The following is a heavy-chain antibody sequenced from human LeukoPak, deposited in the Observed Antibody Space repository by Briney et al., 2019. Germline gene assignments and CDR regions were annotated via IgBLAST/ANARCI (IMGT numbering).Heavy chain of an antibody. CDR3: ARDLSSSWQSFDY. D-gene: IGHD6-13*01. Sequence: GGSLRLSCAASGFTFSSYSMNWVRQAPGKGLEWVSYISSSSSTIYYADSVKGRFTISRDNAKNSLYLQMNSLRAEDTAVYYCARDLSSSWQSFDYWGQGTLVTVSS. CDR2: ISSSSSTI. CDR1: GFTFSSYS. J-gene: IGHJ4*02. V-gene: IGHV3-48*04.